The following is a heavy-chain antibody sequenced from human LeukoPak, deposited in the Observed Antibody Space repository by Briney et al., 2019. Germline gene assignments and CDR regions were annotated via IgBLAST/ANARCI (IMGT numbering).Heavy chain of an antibody. CDR1: GFTFSSYG. CDR2: ISSSGSTI. D-gene: IGHD6-13*01. J-gene: IGHJ4*02. CDR3: ARESRGNCDY. Sequence: GGSLRLSCAASGFTFSSYGMHWVRQAPGKGLEWVSYISSSGSTIYYADSVEGRFTISRDNAKNSLYLQMNSLRAEDTAVYYCARESRGNCDYWGQGTLVTVSS. V-gene: IGHV3-48*04.